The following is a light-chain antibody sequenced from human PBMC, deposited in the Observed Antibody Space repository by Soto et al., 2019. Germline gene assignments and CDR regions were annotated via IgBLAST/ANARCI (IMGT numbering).Light chain of an antibody. J-gene: IGKJ1*01. CDR2: DVS. Sequence: DVVMTQSPLSLPVTLGQPASISCRANQSLVRSDGITYFSWFQQRPGRAPRRLIYDVSNLDCGVPLRFSGSGSETEFTLTINSLQPDDSATYYCQQYTLFPWTFGQGTKVDIK. CDR3: QQYTLFPWT. V-gene: IGKV2-30*02. CDR1: QSLVRSDGITY.